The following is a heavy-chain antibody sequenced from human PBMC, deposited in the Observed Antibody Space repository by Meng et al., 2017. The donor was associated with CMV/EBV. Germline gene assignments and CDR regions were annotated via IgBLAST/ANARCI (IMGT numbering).Heavy chain of an antibody. CDR3: ARNGDYFDYYYYMDV. Sequence: QKPGRSLCTPSSTLSLPCTIFCGSICSYYWSWMRQHAGQGLEWIGRIYTSGSTNYNPSLKSRVTMSVDTSKNQFSLKLSSVTAADTAVYYCARNGDYFDYYYYMDVWGKGTTVTVSS. J-gene: IGHJ6*03. D-gene: IGHD4-17*01. CDR1: CGSICSYY. V-gene: IGHV4-4*07. CDR2: IYTSGST.